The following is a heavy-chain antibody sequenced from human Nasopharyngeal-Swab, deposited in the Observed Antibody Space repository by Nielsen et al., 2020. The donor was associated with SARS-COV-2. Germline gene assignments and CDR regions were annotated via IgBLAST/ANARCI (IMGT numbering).Heavy chain of an antibody. J-gene: IGHJ4*02. D-gene: IGHD6-19*01. CDR1: GFTFSSYA. Sequence: GESLKISCAASGFTFSSYAMGWVRQAPGKGLEWVSAISDSGDKTFYAESVTRRFTISRDNSKNTLYLQMNSLRAEDTAIYYCARPSYNNGWHFEYWGQGALVTVSS. CDR3: ARPSYNNGWHFEY. V-gene: IGHV3-23*01. CDR2: ISDSGDKT.